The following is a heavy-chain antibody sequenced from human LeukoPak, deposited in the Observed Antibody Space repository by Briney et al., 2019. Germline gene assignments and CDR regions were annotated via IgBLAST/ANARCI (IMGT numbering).Heavy chain of an antibody. CDR2: IYYSVST. Sequence: SETLSLTCTVSGGSISSSSYYWGWIRQPPGKGLEWIGSIYYSVSTYYNPSLKSRVTISVDTSKNQFSLKLSSVTAADTAVYYCARFYFDFDYWGQGTLVTVSS. D-gene: IGHD3-9*01. V-gene: IGHV4-39*01. J-gene: IGHJ4*02. CDR1: GGSISSSSYY. CDR3: ARFYFDFDY.